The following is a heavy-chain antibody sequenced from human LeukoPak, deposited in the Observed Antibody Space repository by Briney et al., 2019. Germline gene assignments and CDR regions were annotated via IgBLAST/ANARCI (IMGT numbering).Heavy chain of an antibody. CDR2: ISAYNGNT. V-gene: IGHV1-18*01. J-gene: IGHJ4*02. D-gene: IGHD1-1*01. CDR1: GYIFTSYG. CDR3: ARGFDEVGRQLDY. Sequence: ASVKVSCKAFGYIFTSYGITWVRQAPGQGLEWMGWISAYNGNTKYAQKLQGRVTMTTDTSTSTAYLDLRSLRSDDTAVYYCARGFDEVGRQLDYWGQGTLVTVSS.